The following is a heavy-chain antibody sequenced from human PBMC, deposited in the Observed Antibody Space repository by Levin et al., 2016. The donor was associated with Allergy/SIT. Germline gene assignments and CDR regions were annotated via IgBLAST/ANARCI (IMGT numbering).Heavy chain of an antibody. CDR1: GFRFSSYA. V-gene: IGHV3-23*01. CDR3: AKGTTDLGDN. J-gene: IGHJ4*02. CDR2: VSGAGDSR. D-gene: IGHD2/OR15-2a*01. Sequence: GGSLRLSCATSGFRFSSYAVSWVRQAPGKGLEWVSAVSGAGDSRYYAGSVQGRFTISRDSSTLYLQMNSLRADDTAVYYCAKGTTDLGDNWGQGTLVTVSS.